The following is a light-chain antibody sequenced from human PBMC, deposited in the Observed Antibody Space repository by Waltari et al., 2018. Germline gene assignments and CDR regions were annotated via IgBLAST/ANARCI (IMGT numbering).Light chain of an antibody. CDR3: QKYDLLPAT. J-gene: IGKJ1*01. CDR1: QSVSRF. V-gene: IGKV3-20*01. Sequence: IVLTQSPGTLSLSPGARGTLSCRASQSVSRFLAWYQQKPGQASRLLIYGASTRATGIRDRFSCSGSWTDFSLTISSLGPDDFAVYYCQKYDLLPATFGQGTKVEIK. CDR2: GAS.